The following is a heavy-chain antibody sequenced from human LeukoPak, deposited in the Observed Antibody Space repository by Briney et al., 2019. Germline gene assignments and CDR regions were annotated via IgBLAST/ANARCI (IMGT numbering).Heavy chain of an antibody. Sequence: PGGSLRLSCAASGFTFDDYAMHWVRQAPGKGLEWVSGISWNSGSIGYADSVKGRFTISRDNAKNSLYLQMNSLRAEDTALYYCAKGVLLVSGSGSYCDYWGQGTLVTVSS. D-gene: IGHD3-10*01. J-gene: IGHJ4*02. CDR3: AKGVLLVSGSGSYCDY. CDR2: ISWNSGSI. V-gene: IGHV3-9*01. CDR1: GFTFDDYA.